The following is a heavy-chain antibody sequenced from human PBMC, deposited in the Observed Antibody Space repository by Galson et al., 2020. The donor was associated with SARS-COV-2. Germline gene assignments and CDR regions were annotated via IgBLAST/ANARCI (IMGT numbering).Heavy chain of an antibody. CDR1: GYTFTNYY. D-gene: IGHD3-10*01. V-gene: IGHV1-46*01. CDR3: AREKSPRSLGRYFDC. J-gene: IGHJ4*02. Sequence: ASVKVSCKASGYTFTNYYIHXXXXXXXXXXDXXXXXXXXXXXXXXXXXXQGRVTMTRDTSTDTVYMELSSLRSEDTALYYCAREKSPRSLGRYFDCWGQGTLVTVSS. CDR2: XXXXXXXX.